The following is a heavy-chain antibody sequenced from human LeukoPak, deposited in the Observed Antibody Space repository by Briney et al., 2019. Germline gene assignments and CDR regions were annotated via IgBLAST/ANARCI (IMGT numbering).Heavy chain of an antibody. CDR2: INWNGGST. V-gene: IGHV3-20*04. Sequence: GGSLRLSCAASGFTFDDYGMSWVRHAPGKGLEWVSGINWNGGSTGYADSVKGRFTISRDNAKNSLYLQMNSLRAEDTAVYYCARDKGTGYPYYFDYWGQGTLVTVSS. D-gene: IGHD3-9*01. J-gene: IGHJ4*02. CDR3: ARDKGTGYPYYFDY. CDR1: GFTFDDYG.